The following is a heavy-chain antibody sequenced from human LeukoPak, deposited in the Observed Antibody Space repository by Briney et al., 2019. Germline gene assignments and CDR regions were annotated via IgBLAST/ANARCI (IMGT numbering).Heavy chain of an antibody. CDR2: ITPMFGTA. CDR1: GGTFSSYA. Sequence: ASVKVSCKASGGTFSSYAISWVRQAPGQGLEWMGGITPMFGTANYAQKFQGRVTITADESTSTAYMELSSLRSEDTAVYYCAATLTVTTGSTYYGMDVWGQGTTVTVSS. V-gene: IGHV1-69*13. D-gene: IGHD4-17*01. CDR3: AATLTVTTGSTYYGMDV. J-gene: IGHJ6*02.